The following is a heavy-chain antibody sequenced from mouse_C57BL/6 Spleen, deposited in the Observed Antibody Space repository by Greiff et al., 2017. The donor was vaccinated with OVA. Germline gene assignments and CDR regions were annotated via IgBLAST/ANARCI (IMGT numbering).Heavy chain of an antibody. CDR1: GYTFTDYN. J-gene: IGHJ1*03. CDR3: ARYPFYYGSSYWYFDV. D-gene: IGHD1-1*01. CDR2: INPNNGGT. Sequence: EVQLQQSGPELVKPGASVKIPCKASGYTFTDYNMDWVKQSHGKSLEWIGDINPNNGGTIYNQKFKGKATLTEDKSSSTAYMELRSLTSEDTAVYYCARYPFYYGSSYWYFDVWGTGTTVTVSS. V-gene: IGHV1-18*01.